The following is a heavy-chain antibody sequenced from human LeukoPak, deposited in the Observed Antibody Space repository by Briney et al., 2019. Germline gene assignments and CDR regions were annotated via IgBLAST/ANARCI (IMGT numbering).Heavy chain of an antibody. CDR3: ARGRNIEMTTMSGGSDY. CDR1: VYTFIYYY. Sequence: ASVRVSFMASVYTFIYYYIHWVRVAPGQGLEWMGGLNPNSGDTNYAQKFQGRVSMTRESSISTAYMDLSDLRSDDTAVYSCARGRNIEMTTMSGGSDYWGQGTLVTVSS. D-gene: IGHD5-24*01. V-gene: IGHV1-2*02. CDR2: LNPNSGDT. J-gene: IGHJ4*02.